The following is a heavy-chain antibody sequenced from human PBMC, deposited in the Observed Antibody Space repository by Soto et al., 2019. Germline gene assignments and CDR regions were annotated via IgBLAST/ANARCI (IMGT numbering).Heavy chain of an antibody. CDR3: AKRPGYDFWSGYYID. Sequence: SGGSLRLSCAVSGFTFSNFAMSWVRQAPGKGLEWVSAISGSGGSTYYADSVKGRFTISRDNSKNTLYLQMNSLRAEDTAVYYCAKRPGYDFWSGYYIDWGQGTLVTVSS. V-gene: IGHV3-23*01. D-gene: IGHD3-3*01. CDR1: GFTFSNFA. J-gene: IGHJ4*02. CDR2: ISGSGGST.